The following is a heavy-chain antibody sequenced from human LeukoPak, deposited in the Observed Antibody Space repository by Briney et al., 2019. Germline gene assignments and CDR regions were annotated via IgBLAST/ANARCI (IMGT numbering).Heavy chain of an antibody. CDR2: INPNSGGT. D-gene: IGHD3-10*01. CDR3: ARVDYYGSGSYYNADY. V-gene: IGHV1-2*02. Sequence: ASVKVSCKASGYTFTGYYMHWVRQAPGQGLEWMGWINPNSGGTNYAQKFQGRVTMTRDTSISTAYMELSRLRSDDTAVYYCARVDYYGSGSYYNADYWGQGTLVTVSS. J-gene: IGHJ4*02. CDR1: GYTFTGYY.